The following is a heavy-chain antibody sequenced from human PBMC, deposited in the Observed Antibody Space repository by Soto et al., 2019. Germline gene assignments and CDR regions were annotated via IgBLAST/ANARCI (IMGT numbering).Heavy chain of an antibody. J-gene: IGHJ5*02. CDR3: ARDRWKSSWFDP. CDR1: GGSISSYY. Sequence: PSETLSLTCTVSGGSISSYYWSWVRQPPGKGLERIGYIYYSGSTNYNPSLKNRVTISVDTSKNQFSLKLSSVTAADTAVYYCARDRWKSSWFDPWGQGTLVTVSS. CDR2: IYYSGST. D-gene: IGHD1-1*01. V-gene: IGHV4-59*01.